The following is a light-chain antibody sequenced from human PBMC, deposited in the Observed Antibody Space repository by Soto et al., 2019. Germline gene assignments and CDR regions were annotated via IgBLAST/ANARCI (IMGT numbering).Light chain of an antibody. CDR2: GAS. CDR1: QSVSSCY. V-gene: IGKV3-20*01. Sequence: EIVLTQSPGTLSLSPGERATHSCRASQSVSSCYLAWYQQKPGQAPRLLIYGASGRATGIPDRFSGSGSGTDFTLTISRLEPEDFAVYYCQQYGSSPLFTFGPGTKVDIK. J-gene: IGKJ3*01. CDR3: QQYGSSPLFT.